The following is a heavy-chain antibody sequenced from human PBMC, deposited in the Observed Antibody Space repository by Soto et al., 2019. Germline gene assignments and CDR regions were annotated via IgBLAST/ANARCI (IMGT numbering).Heavy chain of an antibody. J-gene: IGHJ4*02. CDR2: ISKDGLDR. D-gene: IGHD6-19*01. CDR3: ASPREGQWLVFDH. Sequence: GGSLRLSCVVSGFTFSYFGMHWVRQSPGEGLAWVASISKDGLDRYYSESVKGRFTISRDDSKNTVFLQMNSLKVEDTAAYFCASPREGQWLVFDHWGQRTLVTVSS. CDR1: GFTFSYFG. V-gene: IGHV3-30*19.